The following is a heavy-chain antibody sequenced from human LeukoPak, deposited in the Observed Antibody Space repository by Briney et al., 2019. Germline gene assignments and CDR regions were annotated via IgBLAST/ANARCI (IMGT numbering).Heavy chain of an antibody. CDR1: GFTSSDYS. D-gene: IGHD5-24*01. J-gene: IGHJ4*02. CDR3: ARDYKYAFDN. V-gene: IGHV3-48*01. CDR2: IGIDSGNT. Sequence: GGSLRLSCAASGFTSSDYSMNWVRQAPGKGLDWISYIGIDSGNTNYADSVKRRFTISGDKAKNSLYLQMNSLRVEDTAVYYCARDYKYAFDNWGQGTLVTVSS.